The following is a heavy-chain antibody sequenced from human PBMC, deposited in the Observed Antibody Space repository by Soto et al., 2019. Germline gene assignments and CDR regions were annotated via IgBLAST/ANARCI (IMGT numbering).Heavy chain of an antibody. D-gene: IGHD3-3*02. CDR2: ISAYNGNT. CDR3: ARDRRARAFYYYYGMDV. Sequence: QVHLLQSGAEVKKPGASVKVSCKASGYTFTSYGISWVRQAPGQGLEWMGWISAYNGNTNYAQKLQGRVTMTTDTSTSTAYLELRSLRSDDTAVYYCARDRRARAFYYYYGMDVWGQGTTVTVSS. J-gene: IGHJ6*02. CDR1: GYTFTSYG. V-gene: IGHV1-18*01.